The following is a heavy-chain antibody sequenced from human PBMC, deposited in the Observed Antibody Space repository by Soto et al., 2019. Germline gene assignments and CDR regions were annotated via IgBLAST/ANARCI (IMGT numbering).Heavy chain of an antibody. CDR3: ARLPCVSHYYYSGMDV. V-gene: IGHV1-69*01. CDR1: GGTFSSYA. J-gene: IGHJ6*02. CDR2: IIPIFGTA. Sequence: QVQLVQSGAEVKKPGSSVKVSCKASGGTFSSYAISWVRQAPGQGLEWMGGIIPIFGTANYAQKFQGRVTITADESTSTAYMELSSLRSEEKAVYYCARLPCVSHYYYSGMDVCGQGTTVTVSS. D-gene: IGHD3-16*02.